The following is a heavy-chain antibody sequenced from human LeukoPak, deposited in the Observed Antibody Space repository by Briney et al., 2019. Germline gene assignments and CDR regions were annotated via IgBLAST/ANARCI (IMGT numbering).Heavy chain of an antibody. Sequence: SETLSLTCTVSGYSISSSYYWGWIRQPPGKGLEWIGSIYYSGSTYYNPSLKSRVTISVDTSKNQFSLKLSSVTAADTAVYYCARHLSRDEKTFDYWGQGTLVTVSS. CDR2: IYYSGST. CDR1: GYSISSSYY. CDR3: ARHLSRDEKTFDY. J-gene: IGHJ4*02. V-gene: IGHV4-39*01. D-gene: IGHD3-9*01.